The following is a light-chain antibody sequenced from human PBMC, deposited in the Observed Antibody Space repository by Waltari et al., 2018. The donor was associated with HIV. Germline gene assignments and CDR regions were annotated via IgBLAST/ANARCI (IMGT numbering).Light chain of an antibody. V-gene: IGKV1-8*01. CDR1: QGITTS. CDR2: TTS. J-gene: IGKJ3*01. CDR3: HQYHDFPFT. Sequence: ALRMTQSPSPFSPSVGDRVTITCRASQGITTSLAWYQQQPGGAPRLLIHTTSTLESGVPSRFSGSGSGTEFTLTISCLQSEDVATYYCHQYHDFPFTFGPGTKVDIK.